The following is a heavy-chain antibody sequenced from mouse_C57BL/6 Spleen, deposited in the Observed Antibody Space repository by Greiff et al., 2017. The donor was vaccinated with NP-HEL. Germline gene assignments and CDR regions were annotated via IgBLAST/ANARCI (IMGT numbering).Heavy chain of an antibody. CDR2: IDPSDSYT. J-gene: IGHJ4*01. CDR1: GYTFTSYW. CDR3: ARWRGTGTLYTMDY. V-gene: IGHV1-69*01. D-gene: IGHD4-1*01. Sequence: QVQLKQPGAELVMPGASVKLSCKASGYTFTSYWMHWVKQRPGQGLEWIGEIDPSDSYTNYNQKFKGKSTLTVDKSSSTAYMQLSSLTSEDSAVYYCARWRGTGTLYTMDYWGQGTSVTVSS.